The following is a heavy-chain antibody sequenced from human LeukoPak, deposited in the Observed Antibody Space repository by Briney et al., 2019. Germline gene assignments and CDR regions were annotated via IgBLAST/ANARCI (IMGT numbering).Heavy chain of an antibody. D-gene: IGHD2-2*02. Sequence: ASVKVSCKASGYTFTSYGISWVRQAPGQGLEWMGWISAYNGNTNYAQKLQGRVTMTTDTSTSTAYVELRSLRSDDTAVYYCARDCSSTSCYSVLNYYYYYYMDVWGKGTTVTVSS. J-gene: IGHJ6*03. CDR2: ISAYNGNT. CDR1: GYTFTSYG. V-gene: IGHV1-18*01. CDR3: ARDCSSTSCYSVLNYYYYYYMDV.